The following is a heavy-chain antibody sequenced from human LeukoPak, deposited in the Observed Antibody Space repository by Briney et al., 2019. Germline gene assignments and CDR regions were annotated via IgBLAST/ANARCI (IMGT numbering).Heavy chain of an antibody. J-gene: IGHJ6*02. V-gene: IGHV3-23*01. CDR1: GFTFSSFA. CDR3: AKGRNLYYYSSMDV. CDR2: SSGSGGST. Sequence: GGSLRLSCAASGFTFSSFAMTWVRQAPGKGLEWVSGSSGSGGSTYYADSVKGRFTISRDNSKSELYLQMNSLRAEDTAVYYCAKGRNLYYYSSMDVWGQGTTVTVSS.